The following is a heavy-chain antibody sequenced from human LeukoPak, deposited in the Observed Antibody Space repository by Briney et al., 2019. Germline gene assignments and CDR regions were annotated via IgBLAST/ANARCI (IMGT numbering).Heavy chain of an antibody. J-gene: IGHJ3*02. Sequence: WIRQPPGKGLEWVGRIKSKTDGGTTDYAAPVKGRFTISRDDSKNTLYLQMNSLKTEDTAVYYCTTDFEEAFDIWGQGTTVTVSS. CDR3: TTDFEEAFDI. V-gene: IGHV3-15*01. CDR2: IKSKTDGGTT. D-gene: IGHD3-9*01.